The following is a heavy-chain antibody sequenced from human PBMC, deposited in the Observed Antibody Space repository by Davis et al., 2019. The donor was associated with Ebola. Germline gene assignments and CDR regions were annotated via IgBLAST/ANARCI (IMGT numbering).Heavy chain of an antibody. J-gene: IGHJ6*02. V-gene: IGHV1-69*13. CDR1: GGTFSSYA. CDR2: IIPIFGTA. CDR3: ARVSGYDPPLYYYGMDV. Sequence: SVKVSCKASGGTFSSYAISWVRQAPGQGLEWMGGIIPIFGTANYAQKFQGRVTITADESTSTAYMELSSLRSEDTAVYYCARVSGYDPPLYYYGMDVWGQGTTVTVSS. D-gene: IGHD5-12*01.